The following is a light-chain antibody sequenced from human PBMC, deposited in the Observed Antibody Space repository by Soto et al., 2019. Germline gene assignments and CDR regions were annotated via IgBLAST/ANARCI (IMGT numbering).Light chain of an antibody. CDR2: EVT. J-gene: IGLJ1*01. CDR1: SSDVGSYNL. CDR3: CSYAGSSTFLYV. V-gene: IGLV2-23*02. Sequence: QSALTRPASVSGSPGQSITISCTGTSSDVGSYNLVSWYQQHPGKAPKLMIYEVTKRPSGVSSRFSGSKSGNTASLTISGLQAEDEADYYCCSYAGSSTFLYVFGTGTKVTVL.